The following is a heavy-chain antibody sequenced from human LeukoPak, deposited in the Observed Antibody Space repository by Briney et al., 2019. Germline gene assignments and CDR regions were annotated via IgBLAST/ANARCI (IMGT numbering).Heavy chain of an antibody. CDR1: GFTLVDYG. CDR3: ARDRLGPSFSVSHFDL. CDR2: INYNGAIT. V-gene: IGHV3-20*04. J-gene: IGHJ4*02. Sequence: GGSLRLSCATSGFTLVDYGLSWVRRAPGKGLEWLCAINYNGAITDYADSVKGRFTISRDNAKNSLYLRMDSLRAEDTALYYCARDRLGPSFSVSHFDLWGQGTLGTVSS. D-gene: IGHD3-3*02.